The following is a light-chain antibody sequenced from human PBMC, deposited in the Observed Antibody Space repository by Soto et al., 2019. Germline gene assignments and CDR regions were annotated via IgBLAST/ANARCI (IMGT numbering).Light chain of an antibody. J-gene: IGLJ7*01. V-gene: IGLV1-51*01. CDR2: DNN. CDR3: ATWDRSMSAAV. Sequence: QSVLTQPPSVSASPGQKVTISCSGSSSNIGNNYFAWYQQLPGTAPQLLIYDNNNRPSGIPDRFSGSKSCTSATLVITGLQTGDEADYYCATWDRSMSAAVFGGGTQLTVL. CDR1: SSNIGNNY.